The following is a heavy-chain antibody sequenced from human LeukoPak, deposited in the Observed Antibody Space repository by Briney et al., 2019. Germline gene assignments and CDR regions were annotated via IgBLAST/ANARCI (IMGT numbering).Heavy chain of an antibody. Sequence: PGGSLRLSCAASGFTFSSYAMSWARQAPGKGLEWVSAISGSGGSTYYADSVKGRFTISRDNSKNTLYLQMNSLRAEDTAVYYCAKSLDWSSSYYFDYWGQGTLVTVSS. V-gene: IGHV3-23*01. CDR2: ISGSGGST. J-gene: IGHJ4*02. CDR3: AKSLDWSSSYYFDY. CDR1: GFTFSSYA. D-gene: IGHD6-6*01.